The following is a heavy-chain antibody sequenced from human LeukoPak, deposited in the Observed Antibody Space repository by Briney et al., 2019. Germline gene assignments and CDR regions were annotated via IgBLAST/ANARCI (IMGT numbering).Heavy chain of an antibody. J-gene: IGHJ4*02. Sequence: GGSLRLSCAASGFTFSDYDTHWVRQATGKGLGWVSAIGTAGDTYYTGSVKGRFTISRENAKNSLYLQMNSLRAGDTAVYYCARVAKERVGGVYYFDYWGQGTLVTVSS. CDR3: ARVAKERVGGVYYFDY. D-gene: IGHD1-1*01. V-gene: IGHV3-13*01. CDR1: GFTFSDYD. CDR2: IGTAGDT.